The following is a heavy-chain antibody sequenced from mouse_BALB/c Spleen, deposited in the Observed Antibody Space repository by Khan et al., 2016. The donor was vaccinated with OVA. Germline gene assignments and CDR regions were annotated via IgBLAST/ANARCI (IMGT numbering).Heavy chain of an antibody. CDR3: TFSKLLYAMDY. CDR1: GFNIKDTY. Sequence: VQLQQSGAELVKPGASVKLSCTGSGFNIKDTYMHWVKQRPEQGLEWIGRIDPANGNTKYDPKLQAKATLTADTASNAAYLQLSSLTSEDTAVYYCTFSKLLYAMDYWGQGTSVTVSS. V-gene: IGHV14-3*02. J-gene: IGHJ4*01. CDR2: IDPANGNT.